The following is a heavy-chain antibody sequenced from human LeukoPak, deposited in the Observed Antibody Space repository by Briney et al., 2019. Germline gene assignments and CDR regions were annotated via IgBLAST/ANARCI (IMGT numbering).Heavy chain of an antibody. CDR3: ARDLDAGSSSGWFDP. V-gene: IGHV4-59*01. J-gene: IGHJ5*02. CDR2: IYYSGST. D-gene: IGHD6-6*01. Sequence: SETLSLTCTVSGGSISSYYWSWIRQPPGKGLEWIGYIYYSGSTNYNPSLKSRVTISVDTSKNQFSLKLSSVTAADTAVYYCARDLDAGSSSGWFDPWGQGTLVTVSS. CDR1: GGSISSYY.